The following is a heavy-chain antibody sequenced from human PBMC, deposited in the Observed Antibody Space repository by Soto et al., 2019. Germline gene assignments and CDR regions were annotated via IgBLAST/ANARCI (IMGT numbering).Heavy chain of an antibody. CDR2: IIPIFGTA. J-gene: IGHJ6*02. V-gene: IGHV1-69*06. D-gene: IGHD6-13*01. CDR3: ARVSRIAAAGTTSTGFYYYGMDV. Sequence: SVKVSCKASGGTFSSYAISWVRQAPGQGLEWMGGIIPIFGTANYAQKFQGRVTITADKSTSTAYMELSSLRSEDTAVYYCARVSRIAAAGTTSTGFYYYGMDVWGQGTTVTVSS. CDR1: GGTFSSYA.